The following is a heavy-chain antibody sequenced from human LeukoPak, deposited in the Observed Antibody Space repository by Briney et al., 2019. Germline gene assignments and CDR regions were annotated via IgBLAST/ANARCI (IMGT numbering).Heavy chain of an antibody. CDR2: INHSGST. Sequence: SETLSLTCAVYGGSFSGYYWSWIRQPPGKGLEWIGEINHSGSTNYNPSLKSRVTISVDTSKNQFSLKLSSVTAADTAVYYCARGGYGFYYYYGMDVWGQGTTVTVSS. J-gene: IGHJ6*02. CDR3: ARGGYGFYYYYGMDV. V-gene: IGHV4-34*01. CDR1: GGSFSGYY. D-gene: IGHD4-17*01.